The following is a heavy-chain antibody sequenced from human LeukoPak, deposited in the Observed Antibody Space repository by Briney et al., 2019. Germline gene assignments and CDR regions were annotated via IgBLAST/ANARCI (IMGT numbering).Heavy chain of an antibody. CDR2: MFYSGDT. D-gene: IGHD1-14*01. J-gene: IGHJ3*01. CDR3: VRGRKYPGGPFGV. Sequence: SETLSLTCTASGGSISNNNYFWGWIRQPPGTGLEWIGSMFYSGDTYYSPSLKSRATISVDTSKNQFSLNLRSVSAADTAIYYCVRGRKYPGGPFGVWGQGTTVTVSS. V-gene: IGHV4-39*07. CDR1: GGSISNNNYF.